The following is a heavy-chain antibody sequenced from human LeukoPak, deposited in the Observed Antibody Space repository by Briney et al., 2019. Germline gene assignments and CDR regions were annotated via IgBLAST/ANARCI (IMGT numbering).Heavy chain of an antibody. J-gene: IGHJ3*02. CDR1: GLTFSNAW. CDR2: IKSRTDGGTT. Sequence: GGSLRLSCAASGLTFSNAWMSWVRQAPGKGLEWVGRIKSRTDGGTTDYAAPVKGRFTISRDDSKNSLYLQMNSLKTEDTAVYYCTTHYGSGSVDAFDIWGQGTMVTVSS. D-gene: IGHD3-10*01. CDR3: TTHYGSGSVDAFDI. V-gene: IGHV3-15*01.